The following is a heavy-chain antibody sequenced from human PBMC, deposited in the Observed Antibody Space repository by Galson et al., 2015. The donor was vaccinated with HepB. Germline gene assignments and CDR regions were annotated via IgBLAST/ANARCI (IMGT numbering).Heavy chain of an antibody. D-gene: IGHD5-24*01. CDR2: INPSGGST. V-gene: IGHV1-46*03. Sequence: SVKVSCKASGYTFTSYYMHWVRQAPGQGLEWMGIINPSGGSTSYAQKFQGRVTMTRDTSTSTVYMELSSLRSEDTAVYYCATNGARGRDGYNLGGFDYWGQGTLVTVSS. CDR1: GYTFTSYY. CDR3: ATNGARGRDGYNLGGFDY. J-gene: IGHJ4*02.